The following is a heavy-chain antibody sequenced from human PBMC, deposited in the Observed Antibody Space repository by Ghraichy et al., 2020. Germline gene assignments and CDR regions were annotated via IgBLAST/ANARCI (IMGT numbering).Heavy chain of an antibody. CDR2: IYYSGST. J-gene: IGHJ3*02. D-gene: IGHD6-19*01. V-gene: IGHV4-59*01. CDR1: GGSISSYY. Sequence: ESLNISCTVSGGSISSYYWSWIRQPPGKGLEWIGYIYYSGSTNYNPSLKSRVTISVDTSKNQFSLKLSSVTAADTAVYYCAREGIAVAGTEDDAFDIWGQGTMVTVSS. CDR3: AREGIAVAGTEDDAFDI.